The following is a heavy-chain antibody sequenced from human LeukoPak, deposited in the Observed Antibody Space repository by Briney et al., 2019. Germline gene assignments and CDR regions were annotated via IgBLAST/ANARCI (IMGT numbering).Heavy chain of an antibody. CDR2: INPNSGGT. V-gene: IGHV1-2*02. J-gene: IGHJ6*03. CDR1: GYTFTGYY. Sequence: GASVKVSCKASGYTFTGYYMHWVRQAPGQGLEWMGWINPNSGGTNYAQKFQGRVTMTSDTSISTAYMELRSLRSDDTAVYYCARETGPTIFGVVIQFADDYYYYMDVWGKGTTVTVSS. CDR3: ARETGPTIFGVVIQFADDYYYYMDV. D-gene: IGHD3-3*01.